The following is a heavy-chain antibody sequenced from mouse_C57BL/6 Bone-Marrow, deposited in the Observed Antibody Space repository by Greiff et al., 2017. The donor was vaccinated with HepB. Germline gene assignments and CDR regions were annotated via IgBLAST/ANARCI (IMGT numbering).Heavy chain of an antibody. CDR2: INPNNGGT. CDR1: GYTFTDYN. V-gene: IGHV1-18*01. D-gene: IGHD1-1*01. J-gene: IGHJ3*01. Sequence: VQLKESGPELVKPGASVKIPCKASGYTFTDYNMDWVKQSHGKSLEWIGDINPNNGGTIYNQKFKGKATLTVDKSSSTAYMELRSLTSEDTAVYYCARAAVVASPWFAYWGQGTLVTVSA. CDR3: ARAAVVASPWFAY.